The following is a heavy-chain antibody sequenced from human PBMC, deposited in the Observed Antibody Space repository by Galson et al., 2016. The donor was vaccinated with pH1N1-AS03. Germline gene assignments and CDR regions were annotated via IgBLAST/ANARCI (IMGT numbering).Heavy chain of an antibody. D-gene: IGHD4-23*01. J-gene: IGHJ4*02. V-gene: IGHV2-5*02. Sequence: PALVKPTQTLTLTWTLSGFSHSASGVAVAWIRQPPGKALEWLALIYWDDDKRYSPSLRDNLTITKDSSTNQVVLTMTNMDPVDTATYYCAHRHGGNSHYFGYWGPGTLVTVSS. CDR3: AHRHGGNSHYFGY. CDR1: GFSHSASGVA. CDR2: IYWDDDK.